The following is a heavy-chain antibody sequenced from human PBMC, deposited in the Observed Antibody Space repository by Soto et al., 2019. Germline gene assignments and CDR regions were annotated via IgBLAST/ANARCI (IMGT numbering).Heavy chain of an antibody. CDR3: ARDYEGGSYGDPHLYNWFDP. V-gene: IGHV6-1*01. CDR1: GDSVSSNSAA. J-gene: IGHJ5*02. D-gene: IGHD4-17*01. Sequence: PSQTLSLTCAISGDSVSSNSAAWNWIRQSPSRGLEWLGRTYYRSKWYNDYAVSVKSRITINPDTSKNQFSLQLNSVTPEDTAVYYCARDYEGGSYGDPHLYNWFDPWGQGTLVTVSS. CDR2: TYYRSKWYN.